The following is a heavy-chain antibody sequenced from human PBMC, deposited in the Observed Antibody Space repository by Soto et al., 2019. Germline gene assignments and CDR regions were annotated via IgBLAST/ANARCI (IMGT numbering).Heavy chain of an antibody. V-gene: IGHV4-39*01. CDR3: ARRARVRGHKPYYYYYGMDV. D-gene: IGHD3-10*01. CDR1: GGSISSGGYY. CDR2: IYYSGST. Sequence: SETLSLTCAVSGGSISSGGYYWGWIRQPPGKGLEWIGSIYYSGSTYYNPSLKSRVTISVDTSKNQFSLKLSSVTAADTAVYYCARRARVRGHKPYYYYYGMDVWGQGTTVTVSS. J-gene: IGHJ6*02.